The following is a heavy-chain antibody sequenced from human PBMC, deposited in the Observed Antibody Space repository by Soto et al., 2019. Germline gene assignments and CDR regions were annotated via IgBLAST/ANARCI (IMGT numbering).Heavy chain of an antibody. CDR1: GYTFINYY. V-gene: IGHV1-46*01. J-gene: IGHJ4*02. Sequence: QVQLLQSGAEVKKPGASVKVSCKTSGYTFINYYIHWVRQAPGQGLEWMALINSSDGSTTYAQKFQGRVTMTRDTSTSTVYMELSSLRSEDMAVYYCVRLGYYDSIGHEGDYWGQGTLVTVSS. CDR2: INSSDGST. CDR3: VRLGYYDSIGHEGDY. D-gene: IGHD3-22*01.